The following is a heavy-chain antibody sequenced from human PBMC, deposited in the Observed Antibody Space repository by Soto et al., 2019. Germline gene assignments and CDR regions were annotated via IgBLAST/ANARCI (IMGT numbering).Heavy chain of an antibody. D-gene: IGHD1-1*01. J-gene: IGHJ5*02. Sequence: SETLSLTCTVSGASISGFYWGWIRKSAGKGLEWIGRIYATGTTDYNPSLKSRVMMSVDTSKKQFSLKLRSVTAADTAVYYCVRDGTKTLRDWFDPWGQGISVTVSS. V-gene: IGHV4-4*07. CDR2: IYATGTT. CDR3: VRDGTKTLRDWFDP. CDR1: GASISGFY.